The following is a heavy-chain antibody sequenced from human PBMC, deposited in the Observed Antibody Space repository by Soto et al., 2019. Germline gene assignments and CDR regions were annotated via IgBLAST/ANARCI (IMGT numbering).Heavy chain of an antibody. CDR2: VYYSGST. CDR3: ARHRGPTGPNY. D-gene: IGHD3-10*01. V-gene: IGHV4-39*01. J-gene: IGHJ4*02. CDR1: GDSISSSNYH. Sequence: SETLSLTCTVSGDSISSSNYHWGWIRQPPGKGLEWIGSVYYSGSTYYNPSLKSRVTISIDASKNQFSLNLNSVTATDTAVYYCARHRGPTGPNYWGQGTLVTVPS.